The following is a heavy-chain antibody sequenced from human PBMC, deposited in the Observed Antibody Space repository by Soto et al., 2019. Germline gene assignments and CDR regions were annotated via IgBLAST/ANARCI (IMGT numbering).Heavy chain of an antibody. V-gene: IGHV1-18*01. CDR1: GYTFTSYG. CDR3: ARDRYDILTGPNYYGMDV. D-gene: IGHD3-9*01. CDR2: ISAYNGNT. Sequence: ASVKVSCKASGYTFTSYGISWVRQAPGQGLEWMGWISAYNGNTNYAQKLQGRVTMTTDTSTSTAYMELRSLRSDDTAVYYCARDRYDILTGPNYYGMDVWGQGTTVTVSS. J-gene: IGHJ6*02.